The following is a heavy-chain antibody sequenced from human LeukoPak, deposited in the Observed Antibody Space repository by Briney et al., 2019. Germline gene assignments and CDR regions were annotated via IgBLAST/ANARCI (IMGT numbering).Heavy chain of an antibody. V-gene: IGHV4-59*08. CDR1: GGSISSYY. D-gene: IGHD3-3*01. CDR2: IYYSGST. Sequence: SETLSLTCTVSGGSISSYYWSWIRQPPGKGLEWIGYIYYSGSTNYNPSLKSRVTISVDTSKNQFSLKLSSVTAADTAVYYCARHDSRSYDFWSGYPHYYGMDVWGQGTTVIVSS. CDR3: ARHDSRSYDFWSGYPHYYGMDV. J-gene: IGHJ6*02.